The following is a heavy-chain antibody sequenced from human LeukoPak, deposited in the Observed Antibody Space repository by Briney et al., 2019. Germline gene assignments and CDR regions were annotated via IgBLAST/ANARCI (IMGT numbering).Heavy chain of an antibody. D-gene: IGHD6-13*01. Sequence: SETLSLTCTVSGGSTSSYYWSWIRQPPGKGLEWIGYIYYSGSTNYNPSLKSRVTISVDTSKNQFSLKLSSVTAADTAVYYCARGSSSWYFDYWGQGTLVTVSS. V-gene: IGHV4-59*01. CDR1: GGSTSSYY. CDR3: ARGSSSWYFDY. CDR2: IYYSGST. J-gene: IGHJ4*02.